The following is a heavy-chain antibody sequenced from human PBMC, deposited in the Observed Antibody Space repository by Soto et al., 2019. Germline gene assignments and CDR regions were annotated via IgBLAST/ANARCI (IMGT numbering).Heavy chain of an antibody. J-gene: IGHJ3*02. V-gene: IGHV1-58*01. CDR2: IVVGSGNT. CDR3: AAKVLRYYYDSSAPGALDAFDI. Sequence: SVRVACKASGFTVTSSAVHGVRRARGQRLEWIGWIVVGSGNTNYAQKFQERVTITRDMSTSTAYMELSSLRSEDTAVYYCAAKVLRYYYDSSAPGALDAFDIWGQGTMVNVSS. CDR1: GFTVTSSA. D-gene: IGHD3-22*01.